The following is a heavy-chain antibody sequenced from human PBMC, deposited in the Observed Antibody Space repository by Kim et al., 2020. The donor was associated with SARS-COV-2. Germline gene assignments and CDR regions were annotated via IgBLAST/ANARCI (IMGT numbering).Heavy chain of an antibody. D-gene: IGHD3-3*01. J-gene: IGHJ5*02. Sequence: GGSLRLSCAASGFTFSNAWMSWVRQAPGKGLEWVGRIKSKTDGGTTDYAAPVKGRFTISRDDSKNTLYLQMNSLKTEDTAVYYCTTDAPYYDFWSGYQTGGDWFDPWGQGTLVTVSS. CDR2: IKSKTDGGTT. CDR3: TTDAPYYDFWSGYQTGGDWFDP. CDR1: GFTFSNAW. V-gene: IGHV3-15*01.